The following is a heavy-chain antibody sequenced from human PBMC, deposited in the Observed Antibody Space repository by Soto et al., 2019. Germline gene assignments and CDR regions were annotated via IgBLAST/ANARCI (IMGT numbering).Heavy chain of an antibody. D-gene: IGHD3-10*01. CDR2: VSANGQGI. Sequence: GGTLRLSCTASGFTFSSSAISWVRQAPGKGLEWVSAVSANGQGIYYADSVRGRFTISRDNSKNTVFLHMDSLSAEDTAVYYCAKDRHYPRDYFHYWGQGTLVTVSS. J-gene: IGHJ4*02. CDR3: AKDRHYPRDYFHY. V-gene: IGHV3-23*01. CDR1: GFTFSSSA.